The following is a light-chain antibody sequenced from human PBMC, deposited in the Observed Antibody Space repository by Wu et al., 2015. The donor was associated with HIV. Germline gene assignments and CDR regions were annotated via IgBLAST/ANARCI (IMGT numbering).Light chain of an antibody. CDR1: QSASSSY. CDR3: HQYGFSPYS. CDR2: GAS. V-gene: IGKV3-20*01. J-gene: IGKJ2*03. Sequence: EIVLTQSPGTLSLSPGERATLSCRASQSASSSYLAWYQQKPGQAPRLLIFGASSRATGIPDRFSGSGSGTDFTLTISRLEPEDFAVYYCHQYGFSPYSFGQGTKLEIK.